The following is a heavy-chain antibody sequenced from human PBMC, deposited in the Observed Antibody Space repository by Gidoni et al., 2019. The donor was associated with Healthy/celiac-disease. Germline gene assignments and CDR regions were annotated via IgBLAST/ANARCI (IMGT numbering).Heavy chain of an antibody. CDR2: ISYDGSNK. Sequence: RSYGVHWVRQAPGKGLEWVAVISYDGSNKYYADSVKGRFTISRDNSKNTLYLQMNSLRAEDTAVYYCAKGGYSSGWPNFDYWGQGTLVTVSS. D-gene: IGHD6-19*01. CDR1: RSYG. CDR3: AKGGYSSGWPNFDY. V-gene: IGHV3-30*18. J-gene: IGHJ4*02.